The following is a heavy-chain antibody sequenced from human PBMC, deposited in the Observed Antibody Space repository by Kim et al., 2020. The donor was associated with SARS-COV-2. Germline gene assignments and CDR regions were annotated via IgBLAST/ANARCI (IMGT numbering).Heavy chain of an antibody. J-gene: IGHJ3*02. CDR3: LRWGKGAFDI. V-gene: IGHV6-1*01. D-gene: IGHD4-17*01. CDR2: YN. Sequence: YNDYAVSVKSRITINPDTSKNQFYLQLNSVTPEDTAVYYCLRWGKGAFDIWGQGTMVTVSS.